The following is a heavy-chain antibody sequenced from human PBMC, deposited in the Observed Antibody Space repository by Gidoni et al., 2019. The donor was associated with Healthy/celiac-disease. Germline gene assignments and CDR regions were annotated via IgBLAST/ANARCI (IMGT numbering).Heavy chain of an antibody. CDR2: IIPILGIA. CDR1: GRTFSSYT. J-gene: IGHJ3*02. D-gene: IGHD2-21*01. Sequence: QVQQLQSGAEVKMPGSSVKLSCKASGRTFSSYTTTWVRQAPGQGLEWMGRIIPILGIASYAQKFQGRVRITADKSTSKAYKELSSLRSEDTAVYYCARASDSKSDFDIWGQGTMVTVSS. V-gene: IGHV1-69*02. CDR3: ARASDSKSDFDI.